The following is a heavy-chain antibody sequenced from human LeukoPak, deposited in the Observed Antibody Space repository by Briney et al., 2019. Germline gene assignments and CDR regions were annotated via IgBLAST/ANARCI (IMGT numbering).Heavy chain of an antibody. CDR1: GYSISSGYY. Sequence: SETLSLTCTVSGYSISSGYYWGWIRQPPGKGLEWIGGIYPSGSTYYNPSLKSRVTISVDTSKNQFSLKLSSVTAADTAVYYCARSMVRGFKDSYYFDYWGQGTLVTVSS. CDR2: IYPSGST. V-gene: IGHV4-38-2*02. CDR3: ARSMVRGFKDSYYFDY. J-gene: IGHJ4*02. D-gene: IGHD3-10*01.